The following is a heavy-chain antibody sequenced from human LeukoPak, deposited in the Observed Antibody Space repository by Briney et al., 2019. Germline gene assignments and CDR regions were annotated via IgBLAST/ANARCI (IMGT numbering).Heavy chain of an antibody. J-gene: IGHJ5*02. CDR3: ARDGRDGYTFDP. D-gene: IGHD5-24*01. CDR2: FSASGNG. CDR1: GDSISTDDYY. V-gene: IGHV4-61*02. Sequence: SETLSLTCTVSGDSISTDDYYWSWIRQPAGKGLEWIGRFSASGNGNYNPSLKSRLTMSVDTSKNQFSLKLNSVTAADTALYFCARDGRDGYTFDPWGQGTLVTVSS.